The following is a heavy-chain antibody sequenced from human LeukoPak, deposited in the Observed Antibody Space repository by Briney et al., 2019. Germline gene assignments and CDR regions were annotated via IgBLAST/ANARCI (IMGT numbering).Heavy chain of an antibody. D-gene: IGHD6-13*01. J-gene: IGHJ4*02. CDR1: GYTLTELS. Sequence: ASVKVSCKVSGYTLTELSMHWVRQAPGKGLEWMGGFDPEDGETIYAQKFQGRVTITADKSTSTAYMELSSLRSEDTAVYYCARDLDSSSSWGQGTLVTVSS. CDR2: FDPEDGET. CDR3: ARDLDSSSS. V-gene: IGHV1-24*01.